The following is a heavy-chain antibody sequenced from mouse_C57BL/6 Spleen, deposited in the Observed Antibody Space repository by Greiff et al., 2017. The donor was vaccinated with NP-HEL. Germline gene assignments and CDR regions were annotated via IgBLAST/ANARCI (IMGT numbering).Heavy chain of an antibody. CDR2: IYPGDGDT. D-gene: IGHD3-2*01. V-gene: IGHV1-82*01. Sequence: VQLQQSGPELVKPGASVKISCKATGYAFSRSWMKWVKQRPGKGLEWIGRIYPGDGDTNYNGKFKGKAKLTAYKCSSTAYMQVRSLTSEDSVVYVCARLRQYYFDYRGQGTTLTVSS. CDR1: GYAFSRSW. J-gene: IGHJ2*01. CDR3: ARLRQYYFDY.